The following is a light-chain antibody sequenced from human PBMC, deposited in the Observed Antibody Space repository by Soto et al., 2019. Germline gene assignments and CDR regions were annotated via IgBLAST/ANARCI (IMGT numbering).Light chain of an antibody. V-gene: IGLV1-40*01. CDR2: GNX. CDR3: QSYDSSLSGWV. Sequence: QSVLTQPPSVSGAPGQRVTIPCTGSSSNIGAGNDVHWYEQLPGTAXXLLIYGNXXRPSGVXDXLSGSKSXXXXSXAITGLQAEDEADYYCQSYDSSLSGWVFGGGTKLTVL. J-gene: IGLJ3*02. CDR1: SSNIGAGND.